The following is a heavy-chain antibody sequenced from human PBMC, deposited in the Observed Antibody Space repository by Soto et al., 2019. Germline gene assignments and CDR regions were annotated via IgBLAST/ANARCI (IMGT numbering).Heavy chain of an antibody. CDR1: DFTFRNYW. CDR3: FGGNGGPQ. Sequence: EVQLVESGGDLVQPGGSLRLSCATSDFTFRNYWMNWVRQAPGKGLEWVANIKPDGSATNYVDSVKGRFTISRDNVRNSVSLQMNSLRVEDTAVYFCFGGNGGPQWGKGTLVTVSS. J-gene: IGHJ4*02. CDR2: IKPDGSAT. D-gene: IGHD3-16*01. V-gene: IGHV3-7*03.